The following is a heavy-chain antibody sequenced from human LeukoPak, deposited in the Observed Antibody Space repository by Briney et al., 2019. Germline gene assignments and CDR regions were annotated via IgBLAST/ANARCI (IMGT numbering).Heavy chain of an antibody. D-gene: IGHD3-3*01. Sequence: SETLSLTCTVSGGSISSSSYYWGWIRQPPGKGLEWIGSIYYSGSTYYNPSLKSRVTISVDTSKNQFSLKLSSVTAADTAVYYCARHENTIFGVVTGHWGQGTLVTVSS. CDR3: ARHENTIFGVVTGH. CDR2: IYYSGST. V-gene: IGHV4-39*01. J-gene: IGHJ4*02. CDR1: GGSISSSSYY.